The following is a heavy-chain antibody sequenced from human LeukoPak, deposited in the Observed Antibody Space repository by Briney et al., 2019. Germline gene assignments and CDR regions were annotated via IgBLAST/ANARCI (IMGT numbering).Heavy chain of an antibody. CDR2: IYNSGNT. D-gene: IGHD1-26*01. Sequence: GSLRLSCAASGFTFSNTWMSWVRQPPGKGLEWIGYIYNSGNTNYNPSLKSRVTISIDTSRNQVSLRLSSVTAADTAAYYCARQGSGGRSFDVWGQGTMVTVSS. J-gene: IGHJ3*01. CDR1: GFTFSNTW. CDR3: ARQGSGGRSFDV. V-gene: IGHV4-59*08.